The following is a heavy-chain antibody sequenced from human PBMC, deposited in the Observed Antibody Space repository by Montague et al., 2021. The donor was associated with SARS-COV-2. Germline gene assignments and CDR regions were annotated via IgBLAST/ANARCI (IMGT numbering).Heavy chain of an antibody. CDR2: IRSKAYGGTT. D-gene: IGHD1-26*01. CDR1: GFTFGDYA. Sequence: SLRPSCAASGFTFGDYAMSWFRQAPGKGLEWVGFIRSKAYGGTTEYAASVKGRFTISREDSKSIAYLQMNSLKTEDTAVYYCTGTGSYARGMDVWGQGTTVTVSS. J-gene: IGHJ6*02. CDR3: TGTGSYARGMDV. V-gene: IGHV3-49*03.